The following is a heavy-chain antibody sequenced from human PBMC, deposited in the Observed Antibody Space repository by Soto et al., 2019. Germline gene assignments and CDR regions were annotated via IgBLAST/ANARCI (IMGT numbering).Heavy chain of an antibody. CDR2: IYYSGST. Sequence: PSETLSLTCTVSGGSISSYYWSWIRQPPGKGLEWIGYIYYSGSTNYNPSLKSRVTISVDTSKNQFSLKLSSVTAADTAVYYCARNPNLKYYYYYYMDVWGKGTTVTVSS. CDR1: GGSISSYY. CDR3: ARNPNLKYYYYYYMDV. V-gene: IGHV4-59*01. J-gene: IGHJ6*03.